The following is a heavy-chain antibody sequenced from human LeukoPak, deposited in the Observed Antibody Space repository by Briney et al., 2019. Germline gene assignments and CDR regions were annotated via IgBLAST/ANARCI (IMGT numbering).Heavy chain of an antibody. Sequence: ASVKVSCKASGYTFTTYYMHWVRQAPGPGLEWMGMISPSGGSTTYAQKFQGRVTMTRDTSTSTVYMELSSLRSDDTAVYYCARGRRYTAMVIMDWFDPWGQGTLVTVSS. V-gene: IGHV1-46*01. CDR3: ARGRRYTAMVIMDWFDP. J-gene: IGHJ5*02. CDR2: ISPSGGST. D-gene: IGHD5-18*01. CDR1: GYTFTTYY.